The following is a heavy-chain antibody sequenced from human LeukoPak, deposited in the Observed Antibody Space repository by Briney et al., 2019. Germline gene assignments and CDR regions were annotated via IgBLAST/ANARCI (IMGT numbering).Heavy chain of an antibody. D-gene: IGHD3-9*01. CDR2: IIPIIGAA. CDR3: ARPCYIFTGASYIDY. CDR1: AATFSGYT. J-gene: IGHJ4*02. Sequence: SVSVSCTGSAATFSGYTISLGRDAPGQGIGWMGGIIPIIGAANYAQKFQGGVTTTADKSTSTAYMELSSQRSKETAVYSGARPCYIFTGASYIDYWGQGTLVTVSS. V-gene: IGHV1-69*06.